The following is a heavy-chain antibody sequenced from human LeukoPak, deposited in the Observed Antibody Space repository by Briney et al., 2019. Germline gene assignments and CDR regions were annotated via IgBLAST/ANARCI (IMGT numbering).Heavy chain of an antibody. CDR2: ISYDGSNK. Sequence: GGSLRLSCAASGFTFSDYNMHWVRQAPGKGLEWVAVISYDGSNKYYADSVKGRFTISRDNSKNTLYLQMNSLRAEDTAVYYCAKDIRAIVVVATTPDYWGQGTLVTVSS. V-gene: IGHV3-30*18. J-gene: IGHJ4*02. CDR3: AKDIRAIVVVATTPDY. D-gene: IGHD2-15*01. CDR1: GFTFSDYN.